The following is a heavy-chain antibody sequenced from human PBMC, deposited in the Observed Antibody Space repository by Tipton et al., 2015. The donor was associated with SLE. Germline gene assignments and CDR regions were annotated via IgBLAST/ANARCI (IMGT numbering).Heavy chain of an antibody. V-gene: IGHV3-21*04. CDR2: ISSSSSSI. Sequence: SLRLSCAASGFTLNTYSITWVRQAPGKGLEWVSSISSSSSSIYYADSVMGRFTISRDNAKNSLSLQMNSLRAEDTAVYYCAKDDSSSWFDYWGQGTLVTVSS. D-gene: IGHD6-13*01. CDR1: GFTLNTYS. CDR3: AKDDSSSWFDY. J-gene: IGHJ4*02.